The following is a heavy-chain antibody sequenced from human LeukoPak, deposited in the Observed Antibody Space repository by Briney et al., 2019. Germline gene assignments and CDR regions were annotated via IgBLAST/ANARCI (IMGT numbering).Heavy chain of an antibody. D-gene: IGHD2-8*01. CDR3: AKDLVRLVLIYYAFDI. CDR1: RFSFSDYT. V-gene: IGHV3-23*01. CDR2: IRHSGVDS. J-gene: IGHJ3*02. Sequence: GGSLRLSCAASRFSFSDYTMSWVRHLPGKGREWVSGIRHSGVDSSYADSVRGRFTISRDNSKNMLYLQMNSLRAEDTAVYYCAKDLVRLVLIYYAFDIWGQGTMVTVSS.